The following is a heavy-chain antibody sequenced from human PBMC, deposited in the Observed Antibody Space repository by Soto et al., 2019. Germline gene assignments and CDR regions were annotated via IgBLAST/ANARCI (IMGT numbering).Heavy chain of an antibody. CDR3: ARVDTAMVEVGYFDY. CDR1: GYPFNTYY. Sequence: ASVKVSCKSSGYPFNTYYLHWVRQAPGQGLEWMGGIIPIFGTANYAQKFQGRVTITADESTSTAYMELSSLRSEDTAVYYCARVDTAMVEVGYFDYWGQGTLVTAPQ. V-gene: IGHV1-69*13. J-gene: IGHJ4*02. D-gene: IGHD5-18*01. CDR2: IIPIFGTA.